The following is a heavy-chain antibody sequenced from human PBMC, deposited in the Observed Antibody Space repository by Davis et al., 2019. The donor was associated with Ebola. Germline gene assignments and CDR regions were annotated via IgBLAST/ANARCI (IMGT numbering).Heavy chain of an antibody. Sequence: ASVTVSCKASGYTFTSYYMHWVRQAPGQGLEWMGWINPNSGGTNYAQKLQGRVTMTTDTSTSTAYMELRSLRSDDTAVYYCARGSLRRRPGFDYWGQGTLVTVSS. V-gene: IGHV1-2*02. CDR2: INPNSGGT. CDR1: GYTFTSYY. J-gene: IGHJ4*02. CDR3: ARGSLRRRPGFDY. D-gene: IGHD4-17*01.